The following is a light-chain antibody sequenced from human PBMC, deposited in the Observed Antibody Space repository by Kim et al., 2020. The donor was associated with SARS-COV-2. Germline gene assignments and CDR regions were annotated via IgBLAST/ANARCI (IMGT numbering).Light chain of an antibody. CDR3: HVWDTNTAWV. Sequence: SYELTQPLSVSTALGQTARITCGGNNIGRKNVHWYQHKPGQAPVLVIYTNNNRPSGIPDRFSGSNSGNTATLTISRAQAGDEADYYCHVWDTNTAWVFGGGTKLTV. V-gene: IGLV3-9*01. CDR2: TNN. CDR1: NIGRKN. J-gene: IGLJ3*02.